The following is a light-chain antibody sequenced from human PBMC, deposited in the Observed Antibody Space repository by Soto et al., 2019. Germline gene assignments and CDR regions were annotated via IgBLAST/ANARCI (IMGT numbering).Light chain of an antibody. V-gene: IGKV3-20*01. CDR2: GAS. Sequence: ESVLTQSPGTLSLSPGERATLSCRASQRVSSGYLAWYQQKPGQAPRLLIYGASNRATDIPDRFSGSGSGTEFTLTISSLQSEDFAVYYCHQYNDWPRTFGQGTKVDIK. CDR3: HQYNDWPRT. CDR1: QRVSSGY. J-gene: IGKJ1*01.